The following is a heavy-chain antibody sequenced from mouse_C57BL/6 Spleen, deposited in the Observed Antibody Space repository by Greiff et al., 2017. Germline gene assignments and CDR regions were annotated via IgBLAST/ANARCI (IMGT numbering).Heavy chain of an antibody. CDR3: ARRGYYGSSYVWYFDV. CDR1: GYTFTSYW. J-gene: IGHJ1*03. V-gene: IGHV1-72*01. CDR2: IDPNSGGT. Sequence: QVQLQQPGAELVKPGASVKLSCKASGYTFTSYWMHWVKQRPGRGLEWIGRIDPNSGGTKYNEKFKSKATLTVDKPSSTAYMQRSSLTSEDSAVYYCARRGYYGSSYVWYFDVWGTGTTVTVSS. D-gene: IGHD1-1*01.